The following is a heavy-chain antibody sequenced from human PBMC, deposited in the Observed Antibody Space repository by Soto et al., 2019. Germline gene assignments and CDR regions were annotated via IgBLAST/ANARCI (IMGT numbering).Heavy chain of an antibody. Sequence: SETLSLTCTVSGGSISSSSYYWGWIRQPPGKGLEWIGSLYYSGSTYYNPSLKSRVTISVDTSKNQFSLKLSSVTAADTAVYYCASRGVPHYYYYYGMDVWGQGTTVTVSS. CDR1: GGSISSSSYY. J-gene: IGHJ6*02. V-gene: IGHV4-39*01. CDR2: LYYSGST. CDR3: ASRGVPHYYYYYGMDV. D-gene: IGHD3-10*01.